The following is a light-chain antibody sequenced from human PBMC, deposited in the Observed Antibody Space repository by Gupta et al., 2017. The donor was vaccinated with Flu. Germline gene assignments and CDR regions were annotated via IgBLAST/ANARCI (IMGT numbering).Light chain of an antibody. V-gene: IGLV3-1*01. Sequence: SPGQTASITCSGVKLGDRYSCWYQHKPGKSPVLVIYHDNKRPSGIPERFSGSNSGNTATMTISGTQAMDEADYYCQAWDSSHVVFGGGTKLTVL. J-gene: IGLJ2*01. CDR2: HDN. CDR3: QAWDSSHVV. CDR1: KLGDRY.